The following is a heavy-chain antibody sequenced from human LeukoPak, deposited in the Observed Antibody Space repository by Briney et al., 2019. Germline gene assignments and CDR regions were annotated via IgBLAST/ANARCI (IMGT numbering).Heavy chain of an antibody. D-gene: IGHD6-13*01. CDR3: ARDSSSWYRVDP. Sequence: PSETLSLTCTVSGDSISSGDYYWSWIRQPPGKGLEWIGYIYYSGSTNYNPSLKSRVTISVDTSKNQFSLKLSSVTGADTAVYYCARDSSSWYRVDPWGQGTLVTVSS. CDR1: GDSISSGDYY. J-gene: IGHJ5*02. V-gene: IGHV4-61*08. CDR2: IYYSGST.